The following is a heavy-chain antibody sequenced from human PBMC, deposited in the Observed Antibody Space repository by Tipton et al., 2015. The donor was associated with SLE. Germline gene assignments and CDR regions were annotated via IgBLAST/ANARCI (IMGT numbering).Heavy chain of an antibody. CDR3: AKQGTVGAALDY. V-gene: IGHV3-30*02. J-gene: IGHJ4*02. CDR1: GFTFSSYG. CDR2: IRYDGSNK. D-gene: IGHD1-26*01. Sequence: SLRLSCAASGFTFSSYGMHWVRQAPGKGLEWVAFIRYDGSNKYYADSVKGRFTISRDNSKNTLYLQMNSLRAGDTAVYYCAKQGTVGAALDYWGQGTLVTVSS.